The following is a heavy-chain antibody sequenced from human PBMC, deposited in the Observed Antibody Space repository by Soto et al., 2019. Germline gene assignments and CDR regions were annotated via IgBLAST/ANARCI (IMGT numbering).Heavy chain of an antibody. D-gene: IGHD4-4*01. V-gene: IGHV3-48*03. CDR1: GFTFSSYE. CDR3: ARGGYTVISYYYGMDV. CDR2: ISSSGSTI. Sequence: GGSLRLSCAASGFTFSSYEMNWVRQAPGKGLEWVSYISSSGSTIYYADSVKGRFTISRDNAKNSLYLQMNSLRAEDTAVYYCARGGYTVISYYYGMDVWGQGTTVTVSS. J-gene: IGHJ6*02.